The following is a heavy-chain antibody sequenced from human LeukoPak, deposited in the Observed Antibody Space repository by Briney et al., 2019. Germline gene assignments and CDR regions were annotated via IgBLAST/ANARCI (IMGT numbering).Heavy chain of an antibody. Sequence: GGSLRLSCAASGFTFSSYAMSWVRQAPGKGLEWVSAISGSGGSTYYADSVKGRFTISRDNSKNTLYLQMNSLRAEDTAVYYCARDDPHNAYYYDSSAGGGYWGQGTLVTVSS. CDR3: ARDDPHNAYYYDSSAGGGY. D-gene: IGHD3-22*01. J-gene: IGHJ4*02. V-gene: IGHV3-23*01. CDR1: GFTFSSYA. CDR2: ISGSGGST.